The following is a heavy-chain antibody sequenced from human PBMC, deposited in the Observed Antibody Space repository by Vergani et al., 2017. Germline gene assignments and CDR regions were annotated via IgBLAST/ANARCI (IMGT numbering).Heavy chain of an antibody. V-gene: IGHV3-49*04. J-gene: IGHJ4*02. Sequence: EVQLVESGGGLVQPGRSLRLSCTASGFTFGDYAMSWVRQAPGKGLEWVGFIRSKAYGGTTEYAASVKGRFTISRDDSKSIAYLQMNSLKTEDTAVYYCTRVPVPGGNSDYWGQGTLVTVSS. CDR2: IRSKAYGGTT. D-gene: IGHD4-23*01. CDR3: TRVPVPGGNSDY. CDR1: GFTFGDYA.